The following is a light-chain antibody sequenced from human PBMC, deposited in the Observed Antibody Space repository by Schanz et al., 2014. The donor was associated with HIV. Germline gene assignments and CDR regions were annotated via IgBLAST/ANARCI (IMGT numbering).Light chain of an antibody. CDR1: QDIRAR. CDR2: AAS. Sequence: DIQMTQSPSTLSASVGDRVTITCRASQDIRARLAWYQQKPGKVPKLLVYAASTLQSGVPSRFSGSGSGTKFTLTISSLQPDDFATYYCQQYNNYPLTFGGGTKVEIK. J-gene: IGKJ4*01. CDR3: QQYNNYPLT. V-gene: IGKV1-27*01.